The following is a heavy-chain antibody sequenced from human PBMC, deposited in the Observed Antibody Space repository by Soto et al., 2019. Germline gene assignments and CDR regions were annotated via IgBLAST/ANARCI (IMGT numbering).Heavy chain of an antibody. J-gene: IGHJ5*02. D-gene: IGHD3-16*01. Sequence: QLQLQESGPGLVKPSETLSLTCTVSGGSISSSSYYWGWIRQHPGKGLEWIGSIYYSGSTYYNPSLKSRVTISVDTSKNQFSLKLSSVTAADTAVYYCARQSTGGDWFDPWGQGTLVTVSS. CDR1: GGSISSSSYY. V-gene: IGHV4-39*01. CDR2: IYYSGST. CDR3: ARQSTGGDWFDP.